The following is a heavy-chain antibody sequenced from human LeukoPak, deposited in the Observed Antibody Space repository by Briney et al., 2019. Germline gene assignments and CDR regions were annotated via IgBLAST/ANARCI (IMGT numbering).Heavy chain of an antibody. J-gene: IGHJ6*04. D-gene: IGHD2-15*01. CDR3: AREVVVAATFWFGV. CDR1: GGSISSYY. CDR2: ISHSGSY. V-gene: IGHV4-59*12. Sequence: PSETLSLTCTVSGGSISSYYWSWIRQSPGRGLEWIGYISHSGSYNYNPSLKSRVTISLETSKNQFSLKLSSVTAADTAVYYCAREVVVAATFWFGVWGKGTTVTVSS.